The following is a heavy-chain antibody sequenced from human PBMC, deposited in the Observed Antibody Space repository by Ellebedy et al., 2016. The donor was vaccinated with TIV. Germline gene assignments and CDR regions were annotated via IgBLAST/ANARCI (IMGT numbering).Heavy chain of an antibody. D-gene: IGHD5-12*01. Sequence: GGSLRLXXAASGFTFSNFFMAWVRQAPGKGLEWVANINEAGSADNYADSVKGRFTVSRDNAKDVLFLQMNSLRVDDTAVYYCARDEGWLRLEDWGQGTPVTVSS. J-gene: IGHJ4*02. V-gene: IGHV3-7*01. CDR1: GFTFSNFF. CDR3: ARDEGWLRLED. CDR2: INEAGSAD.